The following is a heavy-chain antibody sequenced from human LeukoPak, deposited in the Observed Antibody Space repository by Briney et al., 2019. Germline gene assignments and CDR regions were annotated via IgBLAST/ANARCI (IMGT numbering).Heavy chain of an antibody. CDR3: ARGTWLESVHS. CDR1: GGSISSYY. D-gene: IGHD6-19*01. Sequence: SETLSLTCTVSGGSISSYYWSWIRQPPGKGLEYIGYIYYSGSTNYNPSLKSRVTISVDTSKNQFSLKLSSVTAADTAVYYCARGTWLESVHSWGQGTLVTVSS. J-gene: IGHJ5*02. CDR2: IYYSGST. V-gene: IGHV4-59*01.